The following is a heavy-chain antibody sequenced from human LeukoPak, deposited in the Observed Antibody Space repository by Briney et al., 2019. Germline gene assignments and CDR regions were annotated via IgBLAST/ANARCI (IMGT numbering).Heavy chain of an antibody. D-gene: IGHD3-10*01. CDR1: GYSITSGYY. Sequence: SETLSLTYTVSGYSITSGYYWGWIRQPPGKGLEWIGSIYHSGNTYYNPSLKSRVTISVDTSKNQFSLKLTSVTAADTAVYYCARDGGSGIFTSGSFDYWGQGTLVTVSS. J-gene: IGHJ4*02. CDR3: ARDGGSGIFTSGSFDY. V-gene: IGHV4-38-2*02. CDR2: IYHSGNT.